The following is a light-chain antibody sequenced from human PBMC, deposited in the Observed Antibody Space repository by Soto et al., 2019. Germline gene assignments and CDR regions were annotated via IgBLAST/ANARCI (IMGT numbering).Light chain of an antibody. CDR2: GVT. V-gene: IGLV2-14*01. Sequence: QSALTQPASVSGSPGQSITISCTGTSSDVGDYNYVSWYQQHPGKAPKLMIYGVTNRPSGVSSRFSGSKSGNTASLTISGLQAEDEANYYCSTYTGSSTKCVFATGTKVTVL. CDR1: SSDVGDYNY. CDR3: STYTGSSTKCV. J-gene: IGLJ1*01.